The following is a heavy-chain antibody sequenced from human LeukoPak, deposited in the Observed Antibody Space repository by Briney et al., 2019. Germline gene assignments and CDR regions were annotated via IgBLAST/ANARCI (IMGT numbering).Heavy chain of an antibody. CDR1: GFTFSSYG. V-gene: IGHV3-30*02. Sequence: GGSLRLSCAASGFTFSSYGMHWVRQAPGKGLEWVAFIRYDGSNKYYADSVKGRFTISRDNSKNTLYLQMNSLRAEDTAVYYCAKDSRYVDERKGFDYWGQGTLVTVSS. CDR3: AKDSRYVDERKGFDY. CDR2: IRYDGSNK. J-gene: IGHJ4*02. D-gene: IGHD3-16*01.